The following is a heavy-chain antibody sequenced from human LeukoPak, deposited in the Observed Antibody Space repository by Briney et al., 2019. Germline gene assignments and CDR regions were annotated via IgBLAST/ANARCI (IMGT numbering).Heavy chain of an antibody. CDR3: AREPPYYDFWGGSFDY. J-gene: IGHJ4*02. CDR2: IYYSGST. Sequence: SETLSLTCTVSGGSISSYYWSWIRQPPGKGLEGIGYIYYSGSTNYNPSLKSRVTISVDTSKNQFSLKLSSVTAADTAVYYCAREPPYYDFWGGSFDYWGQGTLVTVSS. V-gene: IGHV4-59*01. D-gene: IGHD3-3*01. CDR1: GGSISSYY.